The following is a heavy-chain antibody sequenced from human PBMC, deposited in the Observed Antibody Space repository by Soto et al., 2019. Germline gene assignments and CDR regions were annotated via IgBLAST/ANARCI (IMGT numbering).Heavy chain of an antibody. CDR2: INHSGST. V-gene: IGHV4-34*01. CDR1: GGSFSGYY. Sequence: CAVYGGSFSGYYWSWIRQPPGKGLGWIGEINHSGSTNYNPSLKSRVTISVDTSKNQFSLKLSSVTAADTAVYYCARVTNRRYYYGMDVWGQGTTVTVSS. CDR3: ARVTNRRYYYGMDV. J-gene: IGHJ6*02.